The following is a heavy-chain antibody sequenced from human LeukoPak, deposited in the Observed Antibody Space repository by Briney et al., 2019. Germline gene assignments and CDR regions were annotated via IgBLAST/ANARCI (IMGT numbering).Heavy chain of an antibody. D-gene: IGHD3-22*01. V-gene: IGHV3-7*01. CDR1: GFTFSSYW. CDR2: IKQDGSEK. Sequence: GGSLRLSCAASGFTFSSYWMSWVRQAPGKGLEWVANIKQDGSEKYYVDSVKGRFTISRDNAKNSLYLQMNSLRAEDTAVYYCARGRRGPSYYDSSGYYFYFDYWGQGTLVTVSS. CDR3: ARGRRGPSYYDSSGYYFYFDY. J-gene: IGHJ4*02.